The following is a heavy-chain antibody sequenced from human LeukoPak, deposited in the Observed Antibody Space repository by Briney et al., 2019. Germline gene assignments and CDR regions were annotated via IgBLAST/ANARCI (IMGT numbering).Heavy chain of an antibody. J-gene: IGHJ4*02. V-gene: IGHV1-69*04. CDR1: GYTFTGYY. CDR2: IIPILGIA. Sequence: SVKVSCKASGYTFTGYYMHWVRQAPGQGLEWMGRIIPILGIANYAQKFQGRVTITADKSTSTAYMELSSLRSEDTAVYYCARVYTGYSSSWYDYWGQGTLVTVSS. CDR3: ARVYTGYSSSWYDY. D-gene: IGHD6-13*01.